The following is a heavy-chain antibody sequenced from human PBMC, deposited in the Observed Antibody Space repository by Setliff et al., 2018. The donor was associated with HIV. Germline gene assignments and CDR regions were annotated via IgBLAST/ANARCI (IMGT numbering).Heavy chain of an antibody. CDR3: ARGAVAGNPNFDY. V-gene: IGHV3-11*04. Sequence: PGGSLRLSCAASGFTFRDYYMSWIRQAPGKGLEWVSYISSTGSNKYYADSVKGRFTISRDNSKNTLYLQMNSLRAEDTAVYYCARGAVAGNPNFDYWGKGALVTGLL. CDR2: ISSTGSNK. J-gene: IGHJ4*02. D-gene: IGHD6-19*01. CDR1: GFTFRDYY.